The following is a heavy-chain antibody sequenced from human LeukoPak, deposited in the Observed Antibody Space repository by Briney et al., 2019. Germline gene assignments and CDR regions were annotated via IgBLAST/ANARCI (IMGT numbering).Heavy chain of an antibody. CDR3: AREASGGDYDSSGLGYDY. J-gene: IGHJ4*02. CDR2: ISAYNGNT. CDR1: GYTFTSYD. V-gene: IGHV1-18*01. D-gene: IGHD3-22*01. Sequence: ASVKVSCKASGYTFTSYDINWVRQAPGQGLEWMGWISAYNGNTNYAQKLQGRVTMTTDTSTSTAYMELRSLRSDDTAVYYCAREASGGDYDSSGLGYDYWGQGTLVTVSS.